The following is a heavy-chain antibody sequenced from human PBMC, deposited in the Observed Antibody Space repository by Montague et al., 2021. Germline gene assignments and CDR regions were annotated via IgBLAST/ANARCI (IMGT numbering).Heavy chain of an antibody. V-gene: IGHV4-59*01. CDR2: VFYSGAT. D-gene: IGHD3-22*01. Sequence: SETLSLTCSVSGDSINGWYCSWIRQPPGKGLEWIGSVFYSGATNYNPSLKSRVTMSADTSKNQVSLKVNSVTAADTAVYYCARQGFYESGGFFIWGLGTLVTVSS. CDR3: ARQGFYESGGFFI. CDR1: GDSINGWY. J-gene: IGHJ4*02.